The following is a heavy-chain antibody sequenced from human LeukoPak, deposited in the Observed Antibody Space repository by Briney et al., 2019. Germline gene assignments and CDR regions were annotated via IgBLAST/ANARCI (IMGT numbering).Heavy chain of an antibody. J-gene: IGHJ5*02. CDR1: GFTFTSHW. CDR3: ARGRLRVPRSFDP. Sequence: GGSLRLSCGASGFTFTSHWMSWVRQAPGKGLEWVANIKQDGNEKYYVESVKGRFIISRDNAKNSLYLQMNSLRAEDTAVYYCARGRLRVPRSFDPWGQGTLVTVSS. D-gene: IGHD3-16*01. CDR2: IKQDGNEK. V-gene: IGHV3-7*03.